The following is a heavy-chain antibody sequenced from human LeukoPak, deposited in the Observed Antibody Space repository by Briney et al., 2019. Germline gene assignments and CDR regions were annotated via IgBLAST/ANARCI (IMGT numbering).Heavy chain of an antibody. Sequence: PGGSLGLSCAASGFTFSDYYMSWIRQAPGKGLEWVSYISSSGSTIYYADSVKGRFTISRDNAKNSLYLQMNSLRAEDKAVYYCARDRKRWLLDYWGQGTLVTVSS. J-gene: IGHJ4*02. CDR3: ARDRKRWLLDY. CDR1: GFTFSDYY. D-gene: IGHD5-24*01. V-gene: IGHV3-11*04. CDR2: ISSSGSTI.